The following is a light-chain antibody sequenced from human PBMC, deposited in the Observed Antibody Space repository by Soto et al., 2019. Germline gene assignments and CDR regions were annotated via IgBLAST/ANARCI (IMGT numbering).Light chain of an antibody. CDR2: EGS. Sequence: QSVLTQPASVSGSPGQSITISCTGTSSDVGSYNLVSWYQQHPGKAPKLKIYEGSKRPSGVSNRFSGSKSGNTASLTISGLQAEDEADYYCCSYAGSSTYVXGNGTKVTV. CDR1: SSDVGSYNL. J-gene: IGLJ1*01. V-gene: IGLV2-23*01. CDR3: CSYAGSSTYV.